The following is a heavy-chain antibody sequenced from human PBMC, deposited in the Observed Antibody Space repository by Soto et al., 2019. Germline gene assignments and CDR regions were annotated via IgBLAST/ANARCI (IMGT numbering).Heavy chain of an antibody. CDR1: GFTFSSYA. D-gene: IGHD2-15*01. V-gene: IGHV3-23*01. CDR3: ASEYCSGGSCYCYGMDV. J-gene: IGHJ6*02. Sequence: GGSLRLSCAASGFTFSSYAMSWVRQAPGKGLEWVSAVGTGGTAYYADSVKGRFTISRDNSKNTLYLQMNSLRAEDTAVYYCASEYCSGGSCYCYGMDVWGQGTTVTVSS. CDR2: VGTGGTA.